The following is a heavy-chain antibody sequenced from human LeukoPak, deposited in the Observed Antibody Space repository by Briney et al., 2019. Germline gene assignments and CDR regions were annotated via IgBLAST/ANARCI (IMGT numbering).Heavy chain of an antibody. V-gene: IGHV4-39*01. D-gene: IGHD2-2*01. J-gene: IGHJ3*02. CDR1: GFTFSSYW. Sequence: GSLRLSCAASGFTFSSYWMSWVRQAPGKGLEWIASIYHSGTTFYNPSLKSRVTISVDTSKNQFSLNLSSVTAADTAVYYCARQGCVTTSCFFKRAFDIWGQGTLVTVSS. CDR2: IYHSGTT. CDR3: ARQGCVTTSCFFKRAFDI.